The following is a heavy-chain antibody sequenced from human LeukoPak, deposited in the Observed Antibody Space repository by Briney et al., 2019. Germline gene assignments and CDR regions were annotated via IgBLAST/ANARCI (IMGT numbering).Heavy chain of an antibody. Sequence: ASVKVSCKASGYTFNRHSIIWVRQAPGQGLEWMGGIIPIFGTANYAQKFQGRVTITTDESTSTAYMELSSLRSEDTAAYYCARASYDSSGYYGLNAFDIWGQGTMVTVSS. CDR3: ARASYDSSGYYGLNAFDI. J-gene: IGHJ3*02. D-gene: IGHD3-22*01. CDR1: GYTFNRHS. CDR2: IIPIFGTA. V-gene: IGHV1-69*05.